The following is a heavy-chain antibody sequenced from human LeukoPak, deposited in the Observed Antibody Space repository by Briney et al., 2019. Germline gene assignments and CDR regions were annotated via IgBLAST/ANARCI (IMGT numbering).Heavy chain of an antibody. CDR3: ARAYSSSSGGWFDS. CDR1: VFTSSIYS. CDR2: IISSSSYI. V-gene: IGHV3-21*01. J-gene: IGHJ5*01. D-gene: IGHD6-6*01. Sequence: GGSLRLSCAPSVFTSSIYSMNCVPQAPGKRLELFASIISSSSYIYDADSVKGRFTITRDNDKHSLYMQMNSLRAEDTAVYSCARAYSSSSGGWFDSWGQGTLVTVSS.